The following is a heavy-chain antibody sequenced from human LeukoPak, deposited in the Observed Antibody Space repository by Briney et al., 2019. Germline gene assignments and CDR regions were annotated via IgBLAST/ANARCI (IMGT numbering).Heavy chain of an antibody. D-gene: IGHD3-10*01. CDR2: IYYSGST. CDR1: GGSFSSGDYY. V-gene: IGHV4-30-4*01. J-gene: IGHJ4*02. CDR3: ARDPSYGSFDY. Sequence: PSETLSLTCTVSGGSFSSGDYYWSWIRPPPGKGLEWIGYIYYSGSTYYNPSLKSRVTISVDTSKNQFSLKLSSVTAADTAVYYCARDPSYGSFDYWGQGTLVTVSS.